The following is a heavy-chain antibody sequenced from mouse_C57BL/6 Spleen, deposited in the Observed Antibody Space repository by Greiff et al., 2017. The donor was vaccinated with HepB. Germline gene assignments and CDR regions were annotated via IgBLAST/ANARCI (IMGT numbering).Heavy chain of an antibody. CDR3: ARETTVVAPAMDY. Sequence: VQLQQSGAELAKPGASVKLSCKASGYTFTSYWMHWVKQRPGQGLEWIGYINPSSGYTKSNQKFKDKATLTADKSYSTAYMQLSSLTYEDSAVYYCARETTVVAPAMDYWGQGTSVTVSS. J-gene: IGHJ4*01. CDR2: INPSSGYT. CDR1: GYTFTSYW. V-gene: IGHV1-7*01. D-gene: IGHD1-1*01.